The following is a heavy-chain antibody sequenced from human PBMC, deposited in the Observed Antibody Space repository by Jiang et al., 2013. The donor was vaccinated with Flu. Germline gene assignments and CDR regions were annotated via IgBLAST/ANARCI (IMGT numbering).Heavy chain of an antibody. CDR1: GGSISSGSYY. J-gene: IGHJ4*02. Sequence: TLSLTCTVSGGSISSGSYYWSWIRQPAGKGLEWIGYIYYSGSTNYNPSLKSRVTISVDTSKNQFSLNLSSVTAADTAVYYCARTVVIAYFDYWGQGTLVTVSS. CDR3: ARTVVIAYFDY. V-gene: IGHV4-61*10. D-gene: IGHD3-22*01. CDR2: IYYSGST.